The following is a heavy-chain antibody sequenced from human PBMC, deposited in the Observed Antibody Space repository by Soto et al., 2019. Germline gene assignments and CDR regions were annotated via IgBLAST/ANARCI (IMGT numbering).Heavy chain of an antibody. CDR2: MSGSGFTT. J-gene: IGHJ4*02. CDR3: AKVIVLLVYAVDS. CDR1: GFTFSDYA. D-gene: IGHD2-8*01. Sequence: EVQLLESGGGLAQAGGSLRLSCVASGFTFSDYAMSWVRQTPGKGLEWVSSMSGSGFTTYYADSVKGRFTISRDNSKNTVFLEMNSLRVEDTAIYYCAKVIVLLVYAVDSWGQGTLVTVSS. V-gene: IGHV3-23*01.